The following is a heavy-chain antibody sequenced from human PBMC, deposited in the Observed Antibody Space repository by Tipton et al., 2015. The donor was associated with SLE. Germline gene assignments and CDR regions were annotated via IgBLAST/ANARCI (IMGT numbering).Heavy chain of an antibody. CDR2: INHSGST. Sequence: TLSLTCAVYGGSFSGYYWSWIRQPPGKGLEWIGEINHSGSTNYNPSLKSRVTISVDTSKNQFSLKLSSVTAADMAVYYCAREGVIVVVVAATQGAFDIWGQGTMVTVSS. CDR1: GGSFSGYY. V-gene: IGHV4-34*01. D-gene: IGHD2-15*01. J-gene: IGHJ3*02. CDR3: AREGVIVVVVAATQGAFDI.